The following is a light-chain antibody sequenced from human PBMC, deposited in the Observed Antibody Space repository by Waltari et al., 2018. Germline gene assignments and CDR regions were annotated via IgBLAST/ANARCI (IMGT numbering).Light chain of an antibody. V-gene: IGKV3-15*01. J-gene: IGKJ4*01. CDR1: QSVNSK. CDR3: QQYNEWPPLT. Sequence: EIVMTQSPATLSVSPGDSVTLACRASQSVNSKVAWYQQKPGQPPRLLIFDTSTRATDIPARFSGRGSGTEFTLTITSLQSDDFAGYYCQQYNEWPPLTFGGGTKLDIK. CDR2: DTS.